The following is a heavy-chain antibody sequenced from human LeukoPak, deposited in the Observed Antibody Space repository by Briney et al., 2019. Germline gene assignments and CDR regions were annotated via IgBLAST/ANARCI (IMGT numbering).Heavy chain of an antibody. Sequence: GGSLRLSCAASGFTFDYYGMSWVRQAPGKGLEWDSGINWNGGSTGYADSVKGRFTISRDNAKNSLYLQMNSLRAEDTALYYCARDRYYRSGSYYNGGWFDPWGQETLVTVSS. CDR1: GFTFDYYG. D-gene: IGHD3-10*01. CDR3: ARDRYYRSGSYYNGGWFDP. J-gene: IGHJ5*02. V-gene: IGHV3-20*04. CDR2: INWNGGST.